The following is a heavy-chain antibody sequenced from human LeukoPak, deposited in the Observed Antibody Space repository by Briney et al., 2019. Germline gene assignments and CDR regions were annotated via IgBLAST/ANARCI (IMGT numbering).Heavy chain of an antibody. CDR3: ARSKVEKQLVGWFDP. Sequence: ASVKVSCKASGYTFSDYYMHWVRQAPGQGLEWLGWINPTSGGTNYAQKFQGRVTMTRDTSISTAYMELSRLRSDDTAVYYCARSKVEKQLVGWFDPWGQGTLVTVSS. CDR1: GYTFSDYY. V-gene: IGHV1-2*02. D-gene: IGHD5-24*01. J-gene: IGHJ5*02. CDR2: INPTSGGT.